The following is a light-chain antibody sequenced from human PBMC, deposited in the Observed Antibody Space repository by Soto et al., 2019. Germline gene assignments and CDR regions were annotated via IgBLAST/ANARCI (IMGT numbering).Light chain of an antibody. CDR3: QQHDSSPWT. CDR2: AAS. J-gene: IGKJ1*01. V-gene: IGKV3-20*01. CDR1: QSISSSY. Sequence: EIVLTQSPGTLSLSPGDRATLSCRASQSISSSYLALAWYQQKPGQPPRLLIYAASSRATGIPDRFNGRGSATDFTLTISRLEPEDFAVYYCQQHDSSPWTFGQGTKVEIK.